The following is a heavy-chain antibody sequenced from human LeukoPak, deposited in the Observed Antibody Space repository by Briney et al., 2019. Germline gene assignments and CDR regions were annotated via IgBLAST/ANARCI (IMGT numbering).Heavy chain of an antibody. J-gene: IGHJ4*02. CDR1: GGSFSGYY. D-gene: IGHD5-18*01. CDR2: INHSGST. V-gene: IGHV4-34*01. CDR3: ARGPRGYSYGYFDY. Sequence: SETLSLTCAVYGGSFSGYYWSWIRQPPGKGLEWIGEINHSGSTNYNPSLKSRVTISVDTSKNQFSLKLSSVTAADTAVYYCARGPRGYSYGYFDYWGQGTLVTVSS.